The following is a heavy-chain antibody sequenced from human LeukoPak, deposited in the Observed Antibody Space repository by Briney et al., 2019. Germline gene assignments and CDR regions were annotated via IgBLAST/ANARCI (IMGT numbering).Heavy chain of an antibody. CDR1: GFTFNTDW. D-gene: IGHD2/OR15-2a*01. J-gene: IGHJ4*02. Sequence: GGSLRLSCAASGFTFNTDWMSWVRQAPGKGLEWVANIREDGSEIYYVDSVKGRFTISRDNAKNSLYLQMNSLRAEDTAVYYCARGVYYFDYWGQGTLVTVSS. V-gene: IGHV3-7*03. CDR3: ARGVYYFDY. CDR2: IREDGSEI.